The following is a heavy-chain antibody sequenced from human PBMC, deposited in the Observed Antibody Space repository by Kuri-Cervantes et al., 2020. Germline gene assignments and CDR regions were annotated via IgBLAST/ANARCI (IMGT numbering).Heavy chain of an antibody. V-gene: IGHV3-33*01. CDR2: IWYDGSNK. CDR3: ARIYCSGGSCYSSGMDV. J-gene: IGHJ6*02. D-gene: IGHD2-15*01. Sequence: GESLKISCAASGFTFSSYGMHWVRQAPGKGLEWVAVIWYDGSNKYYADSVKGRFTTSRDNSKNTLYLQMNSLRAEDTAVYYCARIYCSGGSCYSSGMDVWGQGTTVTVSS. CDR1: GFTFSSYG.